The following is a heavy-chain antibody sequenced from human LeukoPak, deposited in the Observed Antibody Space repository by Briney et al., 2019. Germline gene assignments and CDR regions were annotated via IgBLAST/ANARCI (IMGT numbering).Heavy chain of an antibody. CDR3: ASGFMGYDRSGYYDDAFDI. V-gene: IGHV1-2*02. J-gene: IGHJ3*02. CDR1: GYTFTDYY. D-gene: IGHD3-22*01. CDR2: INPNSGGT. Sequence: ASVKVSCKASGYTFTDYYMHWVRQAPGQGLEWMGWINPNSGGTNYAQKFQGRVAMTRDTSISTAYMELSRLRSDDTAVYYCASGFMGYDRSGYYDDAFDIWGQGTIVTVSS.